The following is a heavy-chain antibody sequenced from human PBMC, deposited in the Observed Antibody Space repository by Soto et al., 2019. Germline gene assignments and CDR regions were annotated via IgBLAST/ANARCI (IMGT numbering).Heavy chain of an antibody. CDR2: IYYSGST. CDR3: ARLEGVYGDPEYFQH. CDR1: GGYVSSYY. D-gene: IGHD4-17*01. J-gene: IGHJ1*01. Sequence: SETLSLTCTVSGGYVSSYYWSWIRQPPGKGLEWIGYIYYSGSTNYNPSLKSRVTISVDTSKNQFSLKLSSVTAADTAVYYCARLEGVYGDPEYFQHWGQGTLVTVSS. V-gene: IGHV4-59*08.